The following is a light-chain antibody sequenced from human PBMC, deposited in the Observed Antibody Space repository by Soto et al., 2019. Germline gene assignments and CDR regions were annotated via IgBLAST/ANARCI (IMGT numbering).Light chain of an antibody. CDR3: QKRSNCMYT. CDR1: QSVSSY. CDR2: DAS. J-gene: IGKJ2*01. V-gene: IGKV3-11*01. Sequence: EIVLTQSPATLSLSPGERATLSCRASQSVSSYLAWYQQKPGQAPRLLIYDASNRATGIPARFSGSGSGTDFTLTISSLEPEDFAVYYCQKRSNCMYTFGQGTKLEIK.